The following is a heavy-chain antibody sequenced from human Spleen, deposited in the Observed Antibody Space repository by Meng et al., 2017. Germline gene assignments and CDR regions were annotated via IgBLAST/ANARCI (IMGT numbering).Heavy chain of an antibody. CDR2: IERSGSTI. V-gene: IGHV3-11*04. CDR3: ARDGYSYGYFFDY. CDR1: GFTFSDYY. D-gene: IGHD5-18*01. J-gene: IGHJ4*02. Sequence: GESLKISCAASGFTFSDYYMSWIRQAPGKGLEWVSYIERSGSTIKYADSVKGRFTISRDNSKNTLYLQMDRLRAEDTAVYYCARDGYSYGYFFDYWGQGTLVTVSS.